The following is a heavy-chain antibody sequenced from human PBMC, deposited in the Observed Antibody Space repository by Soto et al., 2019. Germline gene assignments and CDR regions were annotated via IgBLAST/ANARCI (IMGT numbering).Heavy chain of an antibody. D-gene: IGHD3-9*01. CDR3: ASGRGYDILTGYYPYFDY. Sequence: GGSLRLSCAASGLTFDDYAMHWVRQAKEKDLEWVSGISWNSGSIGYADSVKGRFTISRDNAKNSLYLQMNSLRAGDTALYYCASGRGYDILTGYYPYFDYWGQGTLVTVSS. CDR2: ISWNSGSI. CDR1: GLTFDDYA. V-gene: IGHV3-9*01. J-gene: IGHJ4*02.